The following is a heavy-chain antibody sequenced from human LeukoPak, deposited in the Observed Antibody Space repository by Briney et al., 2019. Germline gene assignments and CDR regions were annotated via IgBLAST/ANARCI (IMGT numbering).Heavy chain of an antibody. CDR3: ARNYYPDRYGDYGNWFDP. Sequence: PGGSLRLSCAASGFTFNDHYMSWIRQAPGKGLEWISYISSSGTTIYYADSVQGRFTISRDNAKRSLYLQMNNLRAEDTAVYYCARNYYPDRYGDYGNWFDPWGQGTLVTVFS. CDR1: GFTFNDHY. V-gene: IGHV3-11*01. D-gene: IGHD4-17*01. J-gene: IGHJ5*02. CDR2: ISSSGTTI.